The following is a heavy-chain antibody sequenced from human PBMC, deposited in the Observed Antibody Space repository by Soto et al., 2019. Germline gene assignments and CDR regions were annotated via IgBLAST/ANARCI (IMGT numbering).Heavy chain of an antibody. Sequence: ASVKVSCKASGGTFISYAICWVRQAPGQGLERMGGIIPIFGTANYAQKFQGRVTITADESTSTAYMELSSLRSEDTAVYYCAVAGSYCGGDCYSEGLEYYYYGMDVWGQGTAVTVSS. CDR1: GGTFISYA. V-gene: IGHV1-69*13. J-gene: IGHJ6*02. D-gene: IGHD2-21*02. CDR2: IIPIFGTA. CDR3: AVAGSYCGGDCYSEGLEYYYYGMDV.